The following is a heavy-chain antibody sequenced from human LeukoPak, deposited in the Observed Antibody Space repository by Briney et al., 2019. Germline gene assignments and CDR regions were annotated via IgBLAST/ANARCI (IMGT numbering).Heavy chain of an antibody. CDR2: IYHSGST. CDR1: GGSFSGYY. D-gene: IGHD6-19*01. CDR3: ARLYISGWYFDY. Sequence: PSETLSLTCAVHGGSFSGYYWSWIRQPPGKGLEWIGNIYHSGSTYYNPSLKSRVTMSVDTSKNQFSLKLSSVTAADTAVYYCARLYISGWYFDYWGQGTLVTVSS. V-gene: IGHV4-34*01. J-gene: IGHJ4*02.